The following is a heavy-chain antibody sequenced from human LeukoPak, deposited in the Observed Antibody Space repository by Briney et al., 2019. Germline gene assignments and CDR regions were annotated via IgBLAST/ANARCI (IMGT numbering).Heavy chain of an antibody. CDR2: MYYSGST. CDR3: ARDFRGGYDFWSGYYTPYYFDY. D-gene: IGHD3-3*01. Sequence: PSETLSLTCTVSGGSISSSGYYWGWIRQAPGKGLEWIGSMYYSGSTYYNPSLKSRVTISVDTSKNHFSLKLSSVTAADTAVYYCARDFRGGYDFWSGYYTPYYFDYWGQGTLVTVSP. V-gene: IGHV4-39*07. CDR1: GGSISSSGYY. J-gene: IGHJ4*02.